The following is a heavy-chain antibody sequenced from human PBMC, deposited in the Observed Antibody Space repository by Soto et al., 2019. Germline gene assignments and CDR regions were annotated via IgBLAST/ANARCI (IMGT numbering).Heavy chain of an antibody. CDR2: IWYDGSNK. CDR3: ASTTYPDAFDI. CDR1: GFTFSSYG. V-gene: IGHV3-33*01. J-gene: IGHJ3*02. Sequence: QVQLVESGGGVVQPGRSLSLSCAASGFTFSSYGMHWVRQAPGKGLEWVAVIWYDGSNKYYADSVKGRFTISRDNSKNTLYLQMNSLRAEDTAVYYCASTTYPDAFDIWGQGTMVTVSS. D-gene: IGHD1-1*01.